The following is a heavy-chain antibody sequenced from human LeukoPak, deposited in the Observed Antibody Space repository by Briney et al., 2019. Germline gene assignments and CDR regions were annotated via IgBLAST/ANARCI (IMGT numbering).Heavy chain of an antibody. CDR2: IIPIFGTA. Sequence: ASVKVSCKASGGTFSSYAISWVRLAPGQGLEWMGRIIPIFGTANYAQRFQGRVTITTDESTNTAYMELSSLRSEDTAVYYCASYDSSGYYRHDGYFDLWGRGTLVTVSS. J-gene: IGHJ2*01. D-gene: IGHD3-22*01. V-gene: IGHV1-69*05. CDR1: GGTFSSYA. CDR3: ASYDSSGYYRHDGYFDL.